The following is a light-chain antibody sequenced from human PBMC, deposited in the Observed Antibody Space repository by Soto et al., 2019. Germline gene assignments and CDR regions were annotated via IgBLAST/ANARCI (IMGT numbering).Light chain of an antibody. CDR2: QDN. CDR3: QAWDSSTAV. J-gene: IGLJ2*01. Sequence: SYELTQPPSVSVSPGQTASITCSGHKLGNKYACWYQQKPGQSPVLVIYQDNKRPSGIPERFSASNSGDTATLTISGTQAMDEVDYFCQAWDSSTAVFGGGTKLTVL. CDR1: KLGNKY. V-gene: IGLV3-1*01.